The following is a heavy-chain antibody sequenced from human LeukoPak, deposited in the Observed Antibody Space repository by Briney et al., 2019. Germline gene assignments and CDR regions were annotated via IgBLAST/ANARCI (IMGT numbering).Heavy chain of an antibody. D-gene: IGHD2-21*01. Sequence: SENLSLTCAVSGVSISDYYWSWLRRSPGKGLEWIGEVSPGGYTTYNPSLRSRAIIAEDTSESQLSLRLTSVTAADTAVYCARIRCGLRQNRCYNHWAQGTMVTVSS. CDR2: VSPGGYT. J-gene: IGHJ5*02. V-gene: IGHV4-34*01. CDR1: GVSISDYY. CDR3: ARIRCGLRQNRCYNH.